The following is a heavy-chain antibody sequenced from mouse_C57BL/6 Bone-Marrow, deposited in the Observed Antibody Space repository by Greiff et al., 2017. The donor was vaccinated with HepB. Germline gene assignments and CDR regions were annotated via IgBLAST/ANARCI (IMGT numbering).Heavy chain of an antibody. CDR3: ARDDYPDY. Sequence: QVTLKESGPELVKPGASVKISCKASGYAFSSSWMNWVKQRPGKGLEWIGRIYPGDGDTNYNGKFKGKATLTADKSSSTAYMQLSSLTSEDSAVYFCARDDYPDYWGQGTTLTVSS. D-gene: IGHD2-4*01. CDR2: IYPGDGDT. V-gene: IGHV1-82*01. CDR1: GYAFSSSW. J-gene: IGHJ2*01.